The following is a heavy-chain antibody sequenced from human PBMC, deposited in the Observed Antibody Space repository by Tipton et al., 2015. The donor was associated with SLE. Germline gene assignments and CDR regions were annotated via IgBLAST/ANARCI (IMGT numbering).Heavy chain of an antibody. CDR2: IGHSGSDT. CDR3: AKDGGYSSSLGDC. V-gene: IGHV3-23*01. J-gene: IGHJ4*02. D-gene: IGHD6-13*01. CDR1: GFTLSNSG. Sequence: SLRLSCAASGFTLSNSGVSWVRQAPGKGLEWVSHIGHSGSDTYYADSVKGRFTIPRDISKNTVYLQVNSLRVEDTAIYYCAKDGGYSSSLGDCWGQGALVTASS.